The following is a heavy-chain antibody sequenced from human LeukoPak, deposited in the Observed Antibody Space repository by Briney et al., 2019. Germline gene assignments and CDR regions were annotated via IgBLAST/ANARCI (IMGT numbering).Heavy chain of an antibody. CDR3: ASISIAVAGTRRSSYYYMDV. D-gene: IGHD6-19*01. Sequence: GASVKVSCKASGYTFTSYAISWVRQAPGQGLEWMGRIIPIFGTANYAQKFQGRVTITTDESTSTAYMELSSLRSEDTAVYYCASISIAVAGTRRSSYYYMDVWGKGTTVTVSS. V-gene: IGHV1-69*05. J-gene: IGHJ6*03. CDR1: GYTFTSYA. CDR2: IIPIFGTA.